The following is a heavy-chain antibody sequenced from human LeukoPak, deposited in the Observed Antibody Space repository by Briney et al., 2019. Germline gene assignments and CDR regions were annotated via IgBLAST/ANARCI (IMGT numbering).Heavy chain of an antibody. CDR2: IYDSGST. J-gene: IGHJ4*02. V-gene: IGHV4-39*01. Sequence: SETLSLTCTVSGGSISSSSYYWGWIRQPPGKGLEWIGSIYDSGSTYYNPSLKSRVTISVDTSKNQFSLKLSSVTAADTAVYYCARQGLLLGTDDYWGQGTLVTVSS. CDR1: GGSISSSSYY. D-gene: IGHD2-21*02. CDR3: ARQGLLLGTDDY.